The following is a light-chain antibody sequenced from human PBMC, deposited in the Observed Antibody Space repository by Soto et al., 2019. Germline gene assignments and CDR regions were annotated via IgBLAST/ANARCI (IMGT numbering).Light chain of an antibody. CDR2: RNN. CDR3: AAWDDSLSGRYV. Sequence: QSVLTQPPSASGTPGQRVTISCSGSSSNIGSNYVYWYQQLPGTAPKLLIYRNNQRPSGVPDRFSGSKSGTSASLAISGLPSEDEADYYCAAWDDSLSGRYVFGTGTKLTVL. J-gene: IGLJ1*01. CDR1: SSNIGSNY. V-gene: IGLV1-47*01.